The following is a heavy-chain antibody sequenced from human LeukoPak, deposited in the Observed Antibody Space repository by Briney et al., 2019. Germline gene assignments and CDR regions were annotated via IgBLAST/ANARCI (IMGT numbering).Heavy chain of an antibody. Sequence: PSETLSLTCAVYGGSFSGYYWGWIRQPPGKGLEWIGQINHSGSTNYNPSLKSRVTISVDTSKKQFSLRLSSVTAADTAVYYCARGIYFDSSRYSLGPGVIDYWGQGTLVTVSS. CDR1: GGSFSGYY. CDR3: ARGIYFDSSRYSLGPGVIDY. CDR2: INHSGST. D-gene: IGHD3-22*01. J-gene: IGHJ4*02. V-gene: IGHV4-34*01.